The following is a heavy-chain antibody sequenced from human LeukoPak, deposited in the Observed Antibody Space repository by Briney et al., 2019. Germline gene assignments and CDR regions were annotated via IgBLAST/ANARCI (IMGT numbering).Heavy chain of an antibody. CDR2: IKQDGSEK. D-gene: IGHD2-2*01. J-gene: IGHJ5*02. V-gene: IGHV3-7*01. CDR3: ARDDCSSISCYHNWFDP. Sequence: GSLRLSCAASGFTFSSYWMSWVRQAPGKGLEWVANIKQDGSEKYYVDSVKGRFTISRDNAKNSLYLQMNSLRAEDTAVYYCARDDCSSISCYHNWFDPWGQGTLVTVS. CDR1: GFTFSSYW.